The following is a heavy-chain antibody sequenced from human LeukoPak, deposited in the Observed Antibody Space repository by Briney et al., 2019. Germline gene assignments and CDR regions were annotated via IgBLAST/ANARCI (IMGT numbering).Heavy chain of an antibody. CDR2: INYSGTI. J-gene: IGHJ4*02. CDR1: GGAISNDNFY. CDR3: ARLFDS. Sequence: PSETLSLTCTVSGGAISNDNFYWGWVRQPPGKGLEWVASINYSGTIYYNPSLRSRVSISVDTSRTQFFLRLHSVTAADTAVYYCARLFDSWGQGTLVTVSS. V-gene: IGHV4-39*01.